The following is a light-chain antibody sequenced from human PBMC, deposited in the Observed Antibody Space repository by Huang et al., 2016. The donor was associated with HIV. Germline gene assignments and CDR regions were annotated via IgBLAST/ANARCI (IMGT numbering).Light chain of an antibody. CDR3: QKYSSAPPIT. CDR1: QDISNY. Sequence: DIQMTQSPSSLSASVGDRVTITCRASQDISNYLAWYQQKPGKVPKLLIYAASTLQSGVPSRFSGSGSGTDVTLTISSLQPEDVATYYCQKYSSAPPITFGQGTRLEMK. V-gene: IGKV1-27*01. J-gene: IGKJ5*01. CDR2: AAS.